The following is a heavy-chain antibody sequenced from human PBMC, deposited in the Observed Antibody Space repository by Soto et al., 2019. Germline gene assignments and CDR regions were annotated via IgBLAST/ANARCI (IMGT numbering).Heavy chain of an antibody. Sequence: TLSLTRAVYGVAFSGYYGSWIRQPPGKGLEWIGEINHSGSTNYNPSLKSRVTISVDTSKNQFSLKLSSVTAADTAVYYCARGLRVTMVRGVRGPNWFDHWGQGTLVTVPQ. V-gene: IGHV4-34*01. CDR2: INHSGST. J-gene: IGHJ5*02. D-gene: IGHD3-10*01. CDR3: ARGLRVTMVRGVRGPNWFDH. CDR1: GVAFSGYY.